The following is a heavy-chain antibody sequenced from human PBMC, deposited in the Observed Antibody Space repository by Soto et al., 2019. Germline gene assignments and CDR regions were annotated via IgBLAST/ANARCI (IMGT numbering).Heavy chain of an antibody. J-gene: IGHJ4*02. CDR1: GGTFSSYA. D-gene: IGHD3-16*01. V-gene: IGHV1-69*12. Sequence: QVQLVQSGAEVKKPGSSVKVSCKASGGTFSSYAISWVRQAPGQGLEWMGGIIPIFGTANYAQKFQGRVTIXXDXSXXTAYMELSSLRSEDTAVYYCARGGGVGRGHDYFDYWGQGTLVTVSS. CDR3: ARGGGVGRGHDYFDY. CDR2: IIPIFGTA.